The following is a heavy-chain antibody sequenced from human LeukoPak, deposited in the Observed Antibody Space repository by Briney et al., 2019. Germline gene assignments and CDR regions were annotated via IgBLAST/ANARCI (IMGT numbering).Heavy chain of an antibody. CDR3: ARDPSVAALNWYFDL. Sequence: GGSLRLSCAASGFTFSSYAMHWVRQAPGKGLEWVAVISYDGSNKYYADSVKGRFTISRDNSKNTLYLQMNSLRAEDTAVYYCARDPSVAALNWYFDLWGRGTLVTVSS. CDR1: GFTFSSYA. CDR2: ISYDGSNK. D-gene: IGHD6-19*01. J-gene: IGHJ2*01. V-gene: IGHV3-30*04.